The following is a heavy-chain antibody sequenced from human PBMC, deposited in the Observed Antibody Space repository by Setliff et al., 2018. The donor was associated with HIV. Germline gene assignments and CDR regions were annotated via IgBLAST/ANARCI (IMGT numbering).Heavy chain of an antibody. CDR2: ISGSGGST. J-gene: IGHJ3*02. CDR3: AKVALPLGSESDAFDI. V-gene: IGHV3-23*01. D-gene: IGHD2-15*01. CDR1: GFTFSSYS. Sequence: GGSLRLSCAASGFTFSSYSMNWVRQAPGKGLEWVSAISGSGGSTYYADSVKGRFTISRDNSKNTLYLQMNSRRAEDTAVYYCAKVALPLGSESDAFDIWGQGTMVTVSS.